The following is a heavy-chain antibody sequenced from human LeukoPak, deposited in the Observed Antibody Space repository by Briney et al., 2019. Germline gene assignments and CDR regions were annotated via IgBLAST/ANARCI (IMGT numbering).Heavy chain of an antibody. CDR2: ISSSGSTI. D-gene: IGHD3-10*02. Sequence: QTGGSLRLSCVGSGFTFTTYWMNWVRQAPGKGLEWVSYISSSGSTIYYADSVKGRFTISRDNAKNSLYLQMNSLRAEDTAVYYCAELGITMIGGVWGKGTTVTISS. CDR3: AELGITMIGGV. J-gene: IGHJ6*04. V-gene: IGHV3-48*04. CDR1: GFTFTTYW.